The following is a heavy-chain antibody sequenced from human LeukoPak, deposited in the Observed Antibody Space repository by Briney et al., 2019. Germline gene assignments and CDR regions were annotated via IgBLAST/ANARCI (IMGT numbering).Heavy chain of an antibody. J-gene: IGHJ5*02. CDR1: GFIFNNYG. D-gene: IGHD3-22*01. Sequence: GRSLRLSCAASGFIFNNYGLICVRQAPGKGLQWVSAISNDGGGTTYADFVKGRLTISRDNSKNTLFLQMSSLRAEDTALYYCAKGGSGYFADLWGQGTLVTVSS. CDR2: ISNDGGGT. CDR3: AKGGSGYFADL. V-gene: IGHV3-23*01.